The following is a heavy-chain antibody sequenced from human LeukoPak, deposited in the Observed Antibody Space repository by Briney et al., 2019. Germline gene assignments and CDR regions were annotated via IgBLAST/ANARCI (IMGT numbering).Heavy chain of an antibody. D-gene: IGHD6-13*01. Sequence: NPSETLSLTCAVNGGSFSGYYWSWIRQPPGKGLEWIGEINHSGSTNYNPSLKSRVTISVDTSKNQFSLKLSSVTAADTAVYYCARMRQQPVYGMDVWGQGTTVTVSS. CDR1: GGSFSGYY. V-gene: IGHV4-34*01. CDR3: ARMRQQPVYGMDV. J-gene: IGHJ6*02. CDR2: INHSGST.